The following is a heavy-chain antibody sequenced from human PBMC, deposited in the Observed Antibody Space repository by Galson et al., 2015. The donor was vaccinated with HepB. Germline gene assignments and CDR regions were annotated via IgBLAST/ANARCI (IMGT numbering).Heavy chain of an antibody. CDR1: GFTFSSYG. CDR3: DLSSGYSDAFDI. D-gene: IGHD3-22*01. J-gene: IGHJ3*02. Sequence: SLRLSCAASGFTFSSYGMHWVRQAPGKGLEWVAFIRYDGSNKYYADSVKGRFTISRDNSKNTLYLQMNSLRAEDTAVYYCDLSSGYSDAFDIWGQGTMVTVSS. V-gene: IGHV3-30*02. CDR2: IRYDGSNK.